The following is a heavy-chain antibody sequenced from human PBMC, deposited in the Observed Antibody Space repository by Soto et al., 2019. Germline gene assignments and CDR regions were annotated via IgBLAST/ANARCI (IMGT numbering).Heavy chain of an antibody. Sequence: QVQLVQSGAEVKKPGASVKVSCKASGYTFTSYAMHWVRQAPGQRLEWMGWINAGNGNTKYSQKFQGRVTITRDTSASTAYKELSSLRSEDTAVYYCARDEQYVVRGALNWFDPWGQGTLVTVSS. V-gene: IGHV1-3*01. D-gene: IGHD3-10*01. CDR2: INAGNGNT. J-gene: IGHJ5*02. CDR3: ARDEQYVVRGALNWFDP. CDR1: GYTFTSYA.